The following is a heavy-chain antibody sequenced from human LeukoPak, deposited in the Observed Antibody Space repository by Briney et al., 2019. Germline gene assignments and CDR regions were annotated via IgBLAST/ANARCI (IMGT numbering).Heavy chain of an antibody. Sequence: GGSLRLSCAASGFTFSSYAMSWVRQAPGKGLEWVSGISISVGSTHYADSVKGRFTISRDNSKNTLYVQMNSLRAEDTAVYYCAKEGATSQDNFDYWGQGTLVIVFS. CDR1: GFTFSSYA. CDR3: AKEGATSQDNFDY. CDR2: ISISVGST. V-gene: IGHV3-23*01. J-gene: IGHJ4*02. D-gene: IGHD4/OR15-4a*01.